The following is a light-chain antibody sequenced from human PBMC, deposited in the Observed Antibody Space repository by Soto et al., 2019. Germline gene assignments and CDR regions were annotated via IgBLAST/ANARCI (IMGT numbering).Light chain of an antibody. CDR3: QQYNNWPAWT. CDR1: QGVSSN. J-gene: IGKJ1*01. V-gene: IGKV3-15*01. CDR2: GAS. Sequence: EVVMTQSPATLSVSPGDTATLSCRASQGVSSNLAWYQQKPGQAPRLLIYGASTRATGIPARFSGSGSGTEFTLTISSLQSEDFAVYYCQQYNNWPAWTFGQGTKVDI.